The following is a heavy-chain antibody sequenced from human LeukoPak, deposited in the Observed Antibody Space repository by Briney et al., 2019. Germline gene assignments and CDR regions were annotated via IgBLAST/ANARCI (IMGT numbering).Heavy chain of an antibody. CDR2: IYSGGST. J-gene: IGHJ4*02. Sequence: GGSLRLSCAASGFTVSSNYMSWVRQAPWKGLEWVSVIYSGGSTYYADSVKGRFTISRDNSKNTLYLQMNSLRAEDTAVYYCARITYGSSWTHFDYWGQGTLVTVSS. CDR3: ARITYGSSWTHFDY. D-gene: IGHD6-13*01. CDR1: GFTVSSNY. V-gene: IGHV3-53*01.